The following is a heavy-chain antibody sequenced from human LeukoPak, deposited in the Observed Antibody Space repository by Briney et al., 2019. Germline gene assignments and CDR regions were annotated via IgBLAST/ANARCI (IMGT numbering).Heavy chain of an antibody. CDR3: ASPRYSSSWYKGDYFDY. J-gene: IGHJ4*02. D-gene: IGHD6-13*01. CDR1: GGTFSSYA. Sequence: GASVKVSCKASGGTFSSYAISWVRQAPGQGLGWMGGIIPIFGTANYAQKFQGRVTITTDESTSTAYMELSSLRSEDTAVYYCASPRYSSSWYKGDYFDYWGQGTLVTVFS. CDR2: IIPIFGTA. V-gene: IGHV1-69*05.